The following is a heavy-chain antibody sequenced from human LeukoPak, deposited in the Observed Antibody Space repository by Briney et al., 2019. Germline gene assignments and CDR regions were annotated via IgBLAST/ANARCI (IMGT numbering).Heavy chain of an antibody. CDR3: ATPPAIYDSSGNERAFDI. CDR2: FDPEDGET. J-gene: IGHJ3*02. D-gene: IGHD3-22*01. CDR1: GYTFTSYH. Sequence: GASVKVSCKASGYTFTSYHIHWVRQAPGKGLEWMGGFDPEDGETIYAQKFQGRVTMTEDTSTDTAYMELSSLRSEDTAVYYCATPPAIYDSSGNERAFDIWGQGTMVTVSS. V-gene: IGHV1-24*01.